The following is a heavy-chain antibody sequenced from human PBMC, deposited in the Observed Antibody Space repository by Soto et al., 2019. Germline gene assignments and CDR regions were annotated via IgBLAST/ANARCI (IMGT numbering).Heavy chain of an antibody. J-gene: IGHJ5*02. CDR1: GGTFSSYA. V-gene: IGHV1-69*13. CDR2: IIPIFGTA. D-gene: IGHD3-10*01. CDR3: ARDRSGARGFDP. Sequence: ASVKVSCKASGGTFSSYAISWVRQAPGQGLEWMGGIIPIFGTANYAQKFQGRVTITADESTSTAYMELSSLRSEDTAVYYCARDRSGARGFDPWGQGTLVTVSS.